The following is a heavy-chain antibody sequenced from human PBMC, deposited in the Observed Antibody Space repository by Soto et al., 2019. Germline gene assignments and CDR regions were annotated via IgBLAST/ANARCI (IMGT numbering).Heavy chain of an antibody. CDR2: IYYSGST. CDR1: GGSISSYY. V-gene: IGHV4-59*01. CDR3: ARARGSSSGYYYYGMDV. J-gene: IGHJ6*02. D-gene: IGHD6-6*01. Sequence: PSETLSLTCTVSGGSISSYYWSWIRQPPGKGLEWIGYIYYSGSTNYNPSLKSRVTISVDTSKNQFSLKLSSVTAADTAVYYCARARGSSSGYYYYGMDVWGQAPTVTVSS.